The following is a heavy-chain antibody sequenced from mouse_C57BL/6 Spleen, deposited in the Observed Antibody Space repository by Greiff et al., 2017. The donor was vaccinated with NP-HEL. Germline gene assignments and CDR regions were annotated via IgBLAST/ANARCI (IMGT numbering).Heavy chain of an antibody. CDR2: IHPNSGST. CDR3: ASQDFDWYFDV. Sequence: QVQLQQPGAELVKPGASVKLSCKASGYTFTSYWMHWVKQRPGQGLEWIGMIHPNSGSTNYNEKFKSKATLTVDKSSSTAYMQLSSLTSEDSAVYYCASQDFDWYFDVWGTGTTVTVSS. J-gene: IGHJ1*03. V-gene: IGHV1-64*01. CDR1: GYTFTSYW.